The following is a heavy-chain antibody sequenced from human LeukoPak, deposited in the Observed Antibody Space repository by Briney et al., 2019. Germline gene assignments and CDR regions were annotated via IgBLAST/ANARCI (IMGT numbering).Heavy chain of an antibody. CDR2: IYSGGST. CDR3: ARGAAAGIGYFDY. Sequence: GGSLRLSCAASGFTFSSYWMSWVRQAPGKGLEWVSVIYSGGSTYYADSVKGRFTISRDNSKNTLYLQMNSLRAEDTAVYYCARGAAAGIGYFDYWGQGTLVTVSS. CDR1: GFTFSSYW. V-gene: IGHV3-53*01. D-gene: IGHD6-13*01. J-gene: IGHJ4*02.